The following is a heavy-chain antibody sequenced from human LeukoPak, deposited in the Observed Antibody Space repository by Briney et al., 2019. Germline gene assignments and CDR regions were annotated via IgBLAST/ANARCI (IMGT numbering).Heavy chain of an antibody. D-gene: IGHD4-11*01. CDR2: IIPIFGTA. CDR1: GGTFSSYA. J-gene: IGHJ6*03. CDR3: ARGYSNYERYYYYYMDV. V-gene: IGHV1-69*06. Sequence: GASVKVSCKASGGTFSSYAISWVRQAPGQGLEWMGGIIPIFGTANYAQKFQGRVTITADTSASTAYMELSSLRSEDMAVYYCARGYSNYERYYYYYMDVWGKGTTVTVSS.